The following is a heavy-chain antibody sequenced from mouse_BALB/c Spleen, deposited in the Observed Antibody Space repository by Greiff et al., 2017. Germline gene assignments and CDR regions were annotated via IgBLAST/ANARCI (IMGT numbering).Heavy chain of an antibody. J-gene: IGHJ2*01. V-gene: IGHV1-18*01. Sequence: EVQLVESGPELVKPGASVKISCKTSGYTFTEYTMHWVKQSHGKSLEWIGGINPNNGGTSYNQKFTGKATLTVDKSSSTAYMELRSLTSEDSAVYYCARGGYDGNYFDDWGQGTTLTVSS. CDR2: INPNNGGT. D-gene: IGHD2-2*01. CDR3: ARGGYDGNYFDD. CDR1: GYTFTEYT.